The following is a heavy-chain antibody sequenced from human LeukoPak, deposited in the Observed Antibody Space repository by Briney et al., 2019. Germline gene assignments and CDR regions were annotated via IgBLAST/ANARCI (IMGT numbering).Heavy chain of an antibody. J-gene: IGHJ6*02. D-gene: IGHD2-2*01. Sequence: SSGTLSLTCAVSGGSISSSNWWSWVRQPPGKGLEWIGEIYHSGSTNYNPSLKSRVTISVDRSKNQFSLKLSSVTVADTAVYYCASSAAHQSYYGMDVWGQGTTVTVSS. V-gene: IGHV4-4*02. CDR1: GGSISSSNW. CDR2: IYHSGST. CDR3: ASSAAHQSYYGMDV.